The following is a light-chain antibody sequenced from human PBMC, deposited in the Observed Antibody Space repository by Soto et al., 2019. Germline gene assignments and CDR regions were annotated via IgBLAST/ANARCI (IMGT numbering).Light chain of an antibody. CDR1: QSVSSY. CDR2: DAS. Sequence: EIVLSQSTATLSCSPGERATLSCRASQSVSSYLAWYQQKPGQAPRLLIYDASNRATGIPARFSGSGSGTDFTLTISSLEPEDFAVYYCQQRSNLPRTFGQGTKVDI. CDR3: QQRSNLPRT. V-gene: IGKV3-11*01. J-gene: IGKJ1*01.